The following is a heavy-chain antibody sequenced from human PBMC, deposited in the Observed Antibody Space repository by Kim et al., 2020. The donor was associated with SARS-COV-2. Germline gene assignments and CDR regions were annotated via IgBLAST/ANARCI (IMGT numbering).Heavy chain of an antibody. Sequence: GGSLRLSCAASGFTFSSYGMHWVRQAPGKGLEWVAVISYDGSNKYYADSVKGRFTISRDNSKNTLYLQMNSLRAEDTAVYYCAKDRGTYCGGDCYLQHWGQGTLVTVSS. V-gene: IGHV3-30*18. J-gene: IGHJ1*01. CDR2: ISYDGSNK. CDR3: AKDRGTYCGGDCYLQH. CDR1: GFTFSSYG. D-gene: IGHD2-21*01.